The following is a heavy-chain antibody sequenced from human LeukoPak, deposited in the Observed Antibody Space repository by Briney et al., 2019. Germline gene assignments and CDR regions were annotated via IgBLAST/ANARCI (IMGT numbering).Heavy chain of an antibody. CDR3: AKDLLRWAFDY. D-gene: IGHD2-15*01. CDR1: GGTFSSYA. J-gene: IGHJ4*02. CDR2: IIPIFGTA. Sequence: ASVKVSCKASGGTFSSYAISWVRQAPGQGLEWMGGIIPIFGTANYAQKFQGRVTITADKSTSTAYMELSSLRSEDTAVYYCAKDLLRWAFDYWGQGTLVTVSS. V-gene: IGHV1-69*06.